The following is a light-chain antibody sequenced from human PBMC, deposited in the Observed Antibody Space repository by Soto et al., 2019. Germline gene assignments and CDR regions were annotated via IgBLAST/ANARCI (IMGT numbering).Light chain of an antibody. CDR2: GAS. CDR1: QTVASN. Sequence: EIVMTQSPASLSVSPGEGATLSCRASQTVASNLACYQQKPGQGPRLLIHGASTRATGVPARFSGSGSGTDFTLTISSLQSEDFAVYYCQQYHNWPPQYTFGQGTKLQIK. CDR3: QQYHNWPPQYT. J-gene: IGKJ2*01. V-gene: IGKV3-15*01.